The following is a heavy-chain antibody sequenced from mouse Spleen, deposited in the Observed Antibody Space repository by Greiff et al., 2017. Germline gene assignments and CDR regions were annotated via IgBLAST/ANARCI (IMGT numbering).Heavy chain of an antibody. CDR2: INPNNGGT. J-gene: IGHJ3*01. CDR3: AREEVYYDYNFAY. CDR1: GYTFTDYY. Sequence: EVQLQQSGPELVKPGASVKISCKASGYTFTDYYMNWVKQSHGKSLEWIGDINPNNGGTSYNQKFKGKATLTVDKSSSTAYMELRSLTSEDSAVYYCAREEVYYDYNFAYWGQGTLVTVSA. V-gene: IGHV1-26*01. D-gene: IGHD2-4*01.